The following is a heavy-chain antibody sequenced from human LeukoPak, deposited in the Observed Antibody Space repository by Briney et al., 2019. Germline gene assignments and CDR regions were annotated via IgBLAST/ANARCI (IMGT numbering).Heavy chain of an antibody. CDR1: GFTFSHYW. Sequence: PGGSLRLSCAASGFTFSHYWMHWVRQAPGKGLVWVSRIHSDGSATIYADSVKGRFTISRDNAKNTLYLQMNSLRAEDTAVYYCARATTPALVVAGNYWGQGTLVTVSS. CDR3: ARATTPALVVAGNY. V-gene: IGHV3-74*01. D-gene: IGHD6-19*01. J-gene: IGHJ4*02. CDR2: IHSDGSAT.